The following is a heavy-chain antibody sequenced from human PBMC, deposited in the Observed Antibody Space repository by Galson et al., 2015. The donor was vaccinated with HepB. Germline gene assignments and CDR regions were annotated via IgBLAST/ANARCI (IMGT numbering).Heavy chain of an antibody. CDR1: GFTFSSYS. J-gene: IGHJ4*02. Sequence: SLRLSCAASGFTFSSYSMNWVRQAPGKGLEWVSSISSSSSYIYYADSVKGRFTISRDNAKNSLYLQMNSLRAEDTAVYYCARDYSYDLWSGYHSVTGYWGQGTLVTVSS. V-gene: IGHV3-21*01. CDR3: ARDYSYDLWSGYHSVTGY. CDR2: ISSSSSYI. D-gene: IGHD3-3*01.